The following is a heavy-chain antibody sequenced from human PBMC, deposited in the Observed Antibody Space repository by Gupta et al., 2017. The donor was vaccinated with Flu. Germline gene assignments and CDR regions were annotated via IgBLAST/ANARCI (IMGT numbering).Heavy chain of an antibody. CDR3: TTDTISAMDL. CDR2: IKDKSDGETT. Sequence: GRQAPGKGLEWVGRIKDKSDGETTDYAAPVKGRFTISRDDSKNTVYLQMNSLKTEDTAVYYCTTDTISAMDLWGQGTTVTVSS. J-gene: IGHJ6*02. V-gene: IGHV3-15*01. D-gene: IGHD3-3*01.